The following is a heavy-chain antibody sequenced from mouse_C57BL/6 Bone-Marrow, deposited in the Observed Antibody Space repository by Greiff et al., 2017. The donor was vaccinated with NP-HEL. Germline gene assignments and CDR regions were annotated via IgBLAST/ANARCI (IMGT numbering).Heavy chain of an antibody. CDR1: GYTFPSYW. CDR2: INPSSGYT. V-gene: IGHV1-7*01. Sequence: QVQLQQSGAELAKPGASVKLSCKASGYTFPSYWMHWVKQRPGQGREWIGYINPSSGYTKYNQKFKDKATVTADKSSSTAYMQLSSLTYEDSAVYYCARDGVYSNWTYWGQGTLVTVSA. CDR3: ARDGVYSNWTY. D-gene: IGHD2-5*01. J-gene: IGHJ3*01.